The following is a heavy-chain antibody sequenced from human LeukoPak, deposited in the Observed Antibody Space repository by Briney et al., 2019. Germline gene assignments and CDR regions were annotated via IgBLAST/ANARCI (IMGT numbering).Heavy chain of an antibody. J-gene: IGHJ4*02. V-gene: IGHV3-7*01. Sequence: GESLRLSCAASGFIFKKYWMNWVRQVPGKALECLANIKEDGSETYYADSVKGRFTISRDNPKNLLFLQINSLRVEDTAVYYCARETPRRGETRDGYRWGQGTVVTVSS. CDR3: ARETPRRGETRDGYR. CDR1: GFIFKKYW. D-gene: IGHD5-24*01. CDR2: IKEDGSET.